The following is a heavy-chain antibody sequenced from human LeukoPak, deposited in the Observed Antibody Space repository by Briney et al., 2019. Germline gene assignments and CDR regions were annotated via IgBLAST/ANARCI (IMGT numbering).Heavy chain of an antibody. CDR3: ARNPFAADGAGYFDL. J-gene: IGHJ2*01. CDR2: INSGSGTI. CDR1: GFTISRYS. D-gene: IGHD6-13*01. Sequence: PGGSLRLSCAASGFTISRYSMNWVRQAPGKGLERVSYINSGSGTIYYADSVKGRFTISRDNAKNSLYLQMNSLREEDTAVYYCARNPFAADGAGYFDLWGRGTLVTVSS. V-gene: IGHV3-48*02.